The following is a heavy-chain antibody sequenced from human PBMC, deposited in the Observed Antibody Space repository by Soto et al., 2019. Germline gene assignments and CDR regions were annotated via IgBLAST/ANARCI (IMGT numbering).Heavy chain of an antibody. CDR2: ITNDGSKK. CDR1: DVTFINAW. D-gene: IGHD2-2*01. CDR3: AKIVKDIVLVPAAMGGDI. V-gene: IGHV3-30*18. J-gene: IGHJ3*02. Sequence: GGFLRLSCAASDVTFINAWMNWVRQAPGKGLEWVSRITNDGSKKYYADSVKGRFTISRDNSKNTLYLQMNSLRAEDTAVYYCAKIVKDIVLVPAAMGGDIWGQGTMVTVSS.